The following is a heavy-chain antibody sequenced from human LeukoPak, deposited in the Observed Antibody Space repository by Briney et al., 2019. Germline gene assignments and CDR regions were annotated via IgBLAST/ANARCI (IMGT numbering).Heavy chain of an antibody. J-gene: IGHJ5*02. D-gene: IGHD5-18*01. Sequence: GGSLRLSCAASGFTFRSYTMHWVRQAPGKGLECVAMISSDGDNRYYTDSMKGRFTISRDNYKDTLYLQMNSLRPDDTAVYYCAKTHPLYTFGPPESWGQGALVIVSS. V-gene: IGHV3-30*04. CDR2: ISSDGDNR. CDR3: AKTHPLYTFGPPES. CDR1: GFTFRSYT.